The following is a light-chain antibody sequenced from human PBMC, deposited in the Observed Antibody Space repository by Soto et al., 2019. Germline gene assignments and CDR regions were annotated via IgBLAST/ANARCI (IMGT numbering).Light chain of an antibody. Sequence: DIQMTQSPSSLSASVGDRVTITCRASQSISSYLNWYQQKPGKAPKLLIYAASSLQSGVPPRFSGSGSATDFALTISSLQPEDFATYYCQQTFNFPITFGQGTRLEIK. V-gene: IGKV1-39*01. J-gene: IGKJ5*01. CDR2: AAS. CDR3: QQTFNFPIT. CDR1: QSISSY.